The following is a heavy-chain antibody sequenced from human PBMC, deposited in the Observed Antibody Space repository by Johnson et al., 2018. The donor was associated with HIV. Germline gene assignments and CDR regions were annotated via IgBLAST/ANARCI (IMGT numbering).Heavy chain of an antibody. V-gene: IGHV3-11*01. CDR1: GFTFSDHY. CDR2: ISGSGSII. Sequence: QMMLVESGGGLVKPGGSLKLSCAVSGFTFSDHYMSWIRQTPGKGLQWVSYISGSGSIIYSTDSVQGRFTISRDNVKNSLYPQMKTLKTEDTAVYYCTTGPVGATKGGGAFDIWGQGTMVTVSS. D-gene: IGHD1-26*01. J-gene: IGHJ3*02. CDR3: TTGPVGATKGGGAFDI.